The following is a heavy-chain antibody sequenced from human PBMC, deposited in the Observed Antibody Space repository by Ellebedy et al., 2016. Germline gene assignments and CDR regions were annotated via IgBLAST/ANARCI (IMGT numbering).Heavy chain of an antibody. J-gene: IGHJ3*01. V-gene: IGHV4-31*03. CDR2: IYYSGST. D-gene: IGHD2-2*01. Sequence: SETLSLTCTVSGGSISSGGFYWSWIRQHPGAGLEWIGYIYYSGSTYYNPSLTSRVTISVDTPKNQFSLKLNSVTAADTAVYYCARGVLVPASSAFDVWGQGTMVTVSS. CDR3: ARGVLVPASSAFDV. CDR1: GGSISSGGFY.